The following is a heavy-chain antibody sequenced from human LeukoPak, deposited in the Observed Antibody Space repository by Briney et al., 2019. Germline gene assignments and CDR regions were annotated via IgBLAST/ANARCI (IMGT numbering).Heavy chain of an antibody. CDR1: GFTFSSYS. J-gene: IGHJ4*02. CDR3: ARDPIYSSSLYYFDY. Sequence: GGSLRLSCAASGFTFSSYSMNWVRQAPGKGLEWVSSISSSSSYIYYADSVKGRFTIPRDNAKNSLYLQMNSLRAEDTAVYYCARDPIYSSSLYYFDYWGQGTLVTVSS. D-gene: IGHD6-13*01. V-gene: IGHV3-21*01. CDR2: ISSSSSYI.